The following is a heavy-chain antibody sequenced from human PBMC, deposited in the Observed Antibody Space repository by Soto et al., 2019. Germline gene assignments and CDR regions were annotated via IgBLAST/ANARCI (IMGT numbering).Heavy chain of an antibody. CDR3: AKARELGRIQLWFDDY. V-gene: IGHV3-30*18. CDR1: GFTFSSYG. CDR2: ISYDGSNK. D-gene: IGHD5-18*01. J-gene: IGHJ4*02. Sequence: LRLSCAASGFTFSSYGMPWARQAPGKGLEWVAVISYDGSNKYYADSVKGRFTISRDNSKNTLYLQMNSLRAEDTAVDYCAKARELGRIQLWFDDYWGRGTLVTVSS.